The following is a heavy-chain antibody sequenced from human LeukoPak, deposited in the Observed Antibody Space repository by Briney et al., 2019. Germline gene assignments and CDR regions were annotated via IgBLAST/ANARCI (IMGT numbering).Heavy chain of an antibody. CDR2: IYYSGNT. CDR1: GVSISSDY. CDR3: ARHDSSGYYGDY. Sequence: PSETLSITCTVSGVSISSDYWSWIRQPPGKGLEWSGYIYYSGNTDYNPSLKSRVTISVDTSTNQFSLKLSSVPAAATAVYYSARHDSSGYYGDYWGQGTLVTVSS. V-gene: IGHV4-59*08. D-gene: IGHD3-22*01. J-gene: IGHJ4*02.